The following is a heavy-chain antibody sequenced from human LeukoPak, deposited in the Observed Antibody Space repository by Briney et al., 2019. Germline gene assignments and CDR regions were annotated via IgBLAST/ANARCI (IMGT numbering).Heavy chain of an antibody. V-gene: IGHV4-30-2*01. CDR3: ARAPGATSWFDP. Sequence: SQTLSLTCAVSGGSISSGGYSWSWIRQPPGKGLEWIGYIYHSGSTYYNPSLKSRVTISVDRSKNQFSLKLSSVTAADTAVYYCARAPGATSWFDPWGQGTLVTASS. J-gene: IGHJ5*02. CDR2: IYHSGST. CDR1: GGSISSGGYS. D-gene: IGHD5-12*01.